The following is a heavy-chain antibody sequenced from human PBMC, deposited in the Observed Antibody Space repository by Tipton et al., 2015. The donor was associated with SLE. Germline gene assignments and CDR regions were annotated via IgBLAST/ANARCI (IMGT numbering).Heavy chain of an antibody. J-gene: IGHJ4*02. CDR1: GGSISSISYS. CDR3: ARGGDYDDY. CDR2: IYYSGST. V-gene: IGHV4-61*05. Sequence: TLSLTCTVSGGSISSISYSWGWIRQTPGKGLEWIGYIYYSGSTNYNPSLRSRVTISVDTSKNQFSLKLSSVTAADTAVYYCARGGDYDDYWGQGTLVTVSS. D-gene: IGHD4-17*01.